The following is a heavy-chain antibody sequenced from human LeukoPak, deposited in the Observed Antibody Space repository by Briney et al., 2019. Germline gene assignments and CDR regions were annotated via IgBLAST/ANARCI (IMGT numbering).Heavy chain of an antibody. CDR3: ARVPYYYGSGSRPDYYYYYMDV. J-gene: IGHJ6*03. CDR2: IYYSGST. V-gene: IGHV4-39*07. Sequence: SETLSLTCTVSVGSISSSSYYWGWIRQPPGKGLEWIGSIYYSGSTYYNPSLKSRVTISVDTSKNQFSLKLSSVTAADTAVYYCARVPYYYGSGSRPDYYYYYMDVWGKGTTVTISS. D-gene: IGHD3-10*01. CDR1: VGSISSSSYY.